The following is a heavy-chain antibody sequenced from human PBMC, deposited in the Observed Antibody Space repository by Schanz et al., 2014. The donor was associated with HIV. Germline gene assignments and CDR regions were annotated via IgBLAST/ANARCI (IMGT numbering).Heavy chain of an antibody. V-gene: IGHV3-33*06. CDR2: IWYDGSNK. CDR1: GFTFRSYG. Sequence: QVQLVESGGGVVQPGRSLRLSCAASGFTFRSYGMHWVRQAPGKGLEWVAVIWYDGSNKYYADSVKGRFTISRDNSKNTLYLQMNSLRAEDTAVYFCANTEFPYSSSSAYYSGLDVWGQGPTVTVSS. D-gene: IGHD6-6*01. CDR3: ANTEFPYSSSSAYYSGLDV. J-gene: IGHJ6*02.